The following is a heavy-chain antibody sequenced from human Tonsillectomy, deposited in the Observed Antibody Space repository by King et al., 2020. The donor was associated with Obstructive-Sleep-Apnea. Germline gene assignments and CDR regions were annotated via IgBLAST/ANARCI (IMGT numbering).Heavy chain of an antibody. CDR2: ISSSSSYI. D-gene: IGHD5-24*01. J-gene: IGHJ4*02. CDR1: GFTFSSYS. CDR3: ARDRGKRRWLQLGEGDY. Sequence: VQLVESGGGLVKPGGSLRLSCAASGFTFSSYSMNWVRQAPGKGLEWVSSISSSSSYIYYADSVKGRFTISRDNAKNSRYLQMNSLRAEDTAVYYCARDRGKRRWLQLGEGDYWGQGTLVTVSS. V-gene: IGHV3-21*01.